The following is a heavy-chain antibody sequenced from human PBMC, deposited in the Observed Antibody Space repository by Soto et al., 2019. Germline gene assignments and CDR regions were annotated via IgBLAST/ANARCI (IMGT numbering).Heavy chain of an antibody. CDR3: NGLRLQRYYYYYGMDV. V-gene: IGHV3-15*07. J-gene: IGHJ6*02. CDR2: IKSKTDGGTT. Sequence: GGSLRLSCAASGFTFSNAWMNWVRQAPGKGLEWVGRIKSKTDGGTTDYAAPVKGRFTISRDDSKNTLYLQMNSLKTEDTAVYYCNGLRLQRYYYYYGMDVWGQGTTVTVSS. CDR1: GFTFSNAW. D-gene: IGHD5-12*01.